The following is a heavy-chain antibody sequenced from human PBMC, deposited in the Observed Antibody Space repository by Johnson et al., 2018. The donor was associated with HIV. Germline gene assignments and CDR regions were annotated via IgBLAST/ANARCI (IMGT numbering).Heavy chain of an antibody. J-gene: IGHJ3*02. CDR1: GFTFSSYA. CDR3: AREVFTIVGATQRGAFDI. V-gene: IGHV3-30-3*01. CDR2: ISYDGSNK. Sequence: QVQLVESGGGVVQPGRSLRLSCAASGFTFSSYAMHWVRQAPGKGLEWVAVISYDGSNKYYADSVKGRFTISRDNSKNTLYLQMNSLRAEDTAVYYCAREVFTIVGATQRGAFDIWGQGTMVTVSS. D-gene: IGHD5-24*01.